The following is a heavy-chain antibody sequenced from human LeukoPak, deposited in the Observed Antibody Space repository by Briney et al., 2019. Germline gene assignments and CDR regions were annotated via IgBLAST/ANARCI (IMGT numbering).Heavy chain of an antibody. CDR2: ISGSGGST. Sequence: GGSLRLSCAASGFTSSSYAMSWVRQAPGKGLEWVSAISGSGGSTYYADSVKGRFTISRDNSKNTLYLQMNSLRAEDTAVYYCAKDRSDYGDYGFSNWFDPWGQGTLVTVSS. D-gene: IGHD4-17*01. J-gene: IGHJ5*02. CDR1: GFTSSSYA. V-gene: IGHV3-23*01. CDR3: AKDRSDYGDYGFSNWFDP.